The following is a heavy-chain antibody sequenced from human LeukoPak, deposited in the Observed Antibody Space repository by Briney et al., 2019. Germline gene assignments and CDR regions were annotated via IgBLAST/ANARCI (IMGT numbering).Heavy chain of an antibody. D-gene: IGHD3-22*01. Sequence: GGSLRLSCVASGFTFSGYSMDWVRQAPGKGLEWVSYISSSSSSIYYADSVKGRFTISRDNAKNSLYLQMNSLRAEDTAVYYCARGRGGYYYDYWGHGTLVTVSS. J-gene: IGHJ4*01. CDR2: ISSSSSSI. CDR3: ARGRGGYYYDY. V-gene: IGHV3-48*01. CDR1: GFTFSGYS.